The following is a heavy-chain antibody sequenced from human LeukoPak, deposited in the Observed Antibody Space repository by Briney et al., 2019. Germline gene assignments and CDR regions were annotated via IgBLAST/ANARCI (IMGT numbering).Heavy chain of an antibody. V-gene: IGHV1-18*01. CDR2: ISAYNGNT. Sequence: GASVKVSCKASGYTFTSYGISWVRQAPGQGLEWMGWISAYNGNTNYAQKLQGRVTTTTDTSTSTAYMELRSLRSDDTAVYYCARDYDWNDPSNWFDPWGQGTLVTVSS. CDR3: ARDYDWNDPSNWFDP. CDR1: GYTFTSYG. D-gene: IGHD1-1*01. J-gene: IGHJ5*02.